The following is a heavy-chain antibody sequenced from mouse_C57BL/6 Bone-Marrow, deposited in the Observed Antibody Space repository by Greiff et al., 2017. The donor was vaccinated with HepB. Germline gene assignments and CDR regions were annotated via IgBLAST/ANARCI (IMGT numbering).Heavy chain of an antibody. J-gene: IGHJ3*01. CDR2: IHPNSGST. CDR3: ARRRQLRPWFAY. D-gene: IGHD3-2*02. Sequence: QVQLKQSGAELVKPGASVKLSCKASGYTFTSYWMHWVKQRPGQGLEWIGMIHPNSGSTNYNEKFKSKATLTVDKSSSTAYMQLSSLTSEDSAVYYCARRRQLRPWFAYWGQGTLVTVSA. CDR1: GYTFTSYW. V-gene: IGHV1-64*01.